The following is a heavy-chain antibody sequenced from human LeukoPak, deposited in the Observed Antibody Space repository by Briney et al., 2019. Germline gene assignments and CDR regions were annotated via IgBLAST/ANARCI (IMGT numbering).Heavy chain of an antibody. CDR2: ISSSGGAT. Sequence: GGSLRLSCAASGFIFSNRVIHWVRQAPGKGLEWVSGISSSGGATFYAESAKGRFTISRDNSKNTAYLQMNSLRADDTAIYYCVGAPPPHNFDYWGQGILVTVSS. CDR3: VGAPPPHNFDY. CDR1: GFIFSNRV. D-gene: IGHD1-26*01. J-gene: IGHJ4*02. V-gene: IGHV3-23*01.